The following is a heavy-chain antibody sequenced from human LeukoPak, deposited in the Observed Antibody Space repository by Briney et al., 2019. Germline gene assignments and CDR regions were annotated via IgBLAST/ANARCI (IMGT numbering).Heavy chain of an antibody. V-gene: IGHV4-38-2*01. D-gene: IGHD3-10*01. CDR2: IYHSGST. CDR3: ASGSGSYRTPYYYMDV. J-gene: IGHJ6*03. CDR1: GYSISSGYY. Sequence: SETLSLTCAVSGYSISSGYYWGWIRQPPGKGLEWIGSIYHSGSTYYNPSLKSRVTISVDTSKNQFSLKLSSVTAADTAVYYCASGSGSYRTPYYYMDVWGTGTTVTVSS.